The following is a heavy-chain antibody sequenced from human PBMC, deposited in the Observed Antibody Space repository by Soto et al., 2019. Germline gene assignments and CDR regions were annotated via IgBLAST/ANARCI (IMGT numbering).Heavy chain of an antibody. CDR2: ISGNGGTR. CDR1: GFGFSDYY. CDR3: SRRREVAVQWGQYSYYYGLDL. D-gene: IGHD6-19*01. J-gene: IGHJ6*02. V-gene: IGHV3-11*01. Sequence: PGGSLRLSCTASGFGFSDYYMTWIRQSPGKGLEWISYISGNGGTRYYADSVKGRFTISRDNTNNSLYLQMNSLRADDTAIYWCSRRREVAVQWGQYSYYYGLDLWGQGTTVTVSS.